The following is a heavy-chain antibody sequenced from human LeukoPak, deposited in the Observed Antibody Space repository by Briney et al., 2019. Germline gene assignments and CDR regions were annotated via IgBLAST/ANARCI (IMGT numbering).Heavy chain of an antibody. CDR1: GFTFKNYW. CDR2: INGDGRDI. V-gene: IGHV3-74*01. D-gene: IGHD3-3*01. Sequence: GGSLRLSCSVSGFTFKNYWMHWVRQAPGKGLVWVSRINGDGRDITYADSVKGRFAISRDNAKTTLYLQMNSLRAEDTAVYYCARTPTYGFWRGYTLDVWGQGTTVTVSS. J-gene: IGHJ6*02. CDR3: ARTPTYGFWRGYTLDV.